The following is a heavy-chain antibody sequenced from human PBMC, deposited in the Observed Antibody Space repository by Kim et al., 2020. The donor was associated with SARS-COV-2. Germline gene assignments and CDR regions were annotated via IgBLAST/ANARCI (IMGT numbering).Heavy chain of an antibody. V-gene: IGHV1-18*01. CDR3: ARDRPIYDSSGYHLRAHFDY. D-gene: IGHD3-22*01. CDR2: ISAYNGNT. CDR1: GYTFTSYG. J-gene: IGHJ4*02. Sequence: ASVKVSCKASGYTFTSYGISWVRQAPGQGLEWMGWISAYNGNTNYAQKLQGRVTMTTDTSTSTAYMELRSLRSDDTAVYYCARDRPIYDSSGYHLRAHFDYWGQGTLVTVSS.